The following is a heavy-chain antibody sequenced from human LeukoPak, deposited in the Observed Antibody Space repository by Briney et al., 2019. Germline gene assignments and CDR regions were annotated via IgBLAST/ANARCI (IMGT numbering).Heavy chain of an antibody. CDR2: IRYDGSNK. CDR1: GFTFSSYG. Sequence: GGSLRLSCAASGFTFSSYGMHWVRQAPGKGLEWVAFIRYDGSNKYYVDSVKGRFTISRDNSKNTLYLQMNSLRAEDTAVYYCARTLGQWIQLWFYWGQGTLVTVSS. V-gene: IGHV3-30*02. J-gene: IGHJ4*02. CDR3: ARTLGQWIQLWFY. D-gene: IGHD5-18*01.